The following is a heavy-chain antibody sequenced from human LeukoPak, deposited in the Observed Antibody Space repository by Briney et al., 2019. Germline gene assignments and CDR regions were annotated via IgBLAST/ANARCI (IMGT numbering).Heavy chain of an antibody. Sequence: GGSLRLSCAASGFTFSSYGMSWVRQAPGKGLEWVAAISGSGGSTYYADSVKGRFTISRDNSKNTLYLQMNSLRAEDTAVYYCAKALTGWYYYESSRNYFDYWGQGTLVTVSS. V-gene: IGHV3-23*01. J-gene: IGHJ4*02. CDR2: ISGSGGST. D-gene: IGHD3-22*01. CDR3: AKALTGWYYYESSRNYFDY. CDR1: GFTFSSYG.